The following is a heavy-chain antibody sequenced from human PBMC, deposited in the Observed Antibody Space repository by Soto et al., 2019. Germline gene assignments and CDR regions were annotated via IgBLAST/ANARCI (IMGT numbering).Heavy chain of an antibody. Sequence: EVQLVESGGGLVQPGGSLRLSCAASGFTFSSYWMHWVRQAPGKGRVWVSRINSDGSSTTYADSVKGRFTISRDNAKNTLYLQMNSLRAEDTAVYYCARVETCSSTSCYSVFDYWGPGTLVTVSS. CDR2: INSDGSST. V-gene: IGHV3-74*03. CDR1: GFTFSSYW. J-gene: IGHJ4*02. CDR3: ARVETCSSTSCYSVFDY. D-gene: IGHD2-2*01.